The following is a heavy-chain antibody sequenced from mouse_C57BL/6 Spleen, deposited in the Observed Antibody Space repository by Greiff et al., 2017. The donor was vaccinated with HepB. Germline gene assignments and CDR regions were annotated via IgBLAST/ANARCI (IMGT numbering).Heavy chain of an antibody. D-gene: IGHD6-1*01. CDR3: ARALLDAY. CDR1: GFTFSSYA. CDR2: ISDGGSYT. J-gene: IGHJ3*01. Sequence: EVKLMESGGGLVKPGGSLKLSCAASGFTFSSYAMSWVRQTPEKRLEWVATISDGGSYTYYPDNVKGRFTISRDNAKNNLYLQMSHLKSEDTAMYYCARALLDAYWGQGTLVTVSA. V-gene: IGHV5-4*03.